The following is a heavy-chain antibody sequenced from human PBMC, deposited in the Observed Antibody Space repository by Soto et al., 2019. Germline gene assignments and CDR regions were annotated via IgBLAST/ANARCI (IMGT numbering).Heavy chain of an antibody. CDR1: GGTFSSYA. Sequence: QVQLVQSGAEVKKPGSSVKVSCKASGGTFSSYAISWVRQAPGQGLEWMGGIIPIFGTANYAQKFQGRVTITADESTSTAYMELSSLRSEDTAVYYCASLGYYDSSGYYNYFDYWGQGTLVTVSS. V-gene: IGHV1-69*12. CDR2: IIPIFGTA. D-gene: IGHD3-22*01. J-gene: IGHJ4*02. CDR3: ASLGYYDSSGYYNYFDY.